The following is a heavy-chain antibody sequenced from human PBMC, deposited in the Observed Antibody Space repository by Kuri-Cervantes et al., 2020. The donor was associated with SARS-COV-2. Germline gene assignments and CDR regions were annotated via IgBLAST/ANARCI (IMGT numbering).Heavy chain of an antibody. D-gene: IGHD3-10*01. CDR2: IDPSDSYT. Sequence: GGSLRLSCKGSGYSFTSYWISWVRRMPGKGLEWMGRIDPSDSYTNYSPSFQGHVTISADKSISTAYLQWSSLKASDTAMYYCARLAKMVRGVIGLDYWGQGTLVTVSS. CDR1: GYSFTSYW. V-gene: IGHV5-10-1*01. CDR3: ARLAKMVRGVIGLDY. J-gene: IGHJ4*02.